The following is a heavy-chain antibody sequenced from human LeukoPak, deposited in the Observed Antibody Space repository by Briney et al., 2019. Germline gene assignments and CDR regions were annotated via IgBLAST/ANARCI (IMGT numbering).Heavy chain of an antibody. CDR2: SWYDGSNE. CDR3: AKDYGDYGFDY. D-gene: IGHD4-17*01. V-gene: IGHV3-33*06. J-gene: IGHJ4*02. CDR1: GFTFSSYG. Sequence: GGSLRLSCAASGFTFSSYGMHWARPAPGKGLGCVAVSWYDGSNEYYAGCVKGRFTISRDNSKHTLYLQMNSLRAEDTAVYYCAKDYGDYGFDYWGQGTLVTVSS.